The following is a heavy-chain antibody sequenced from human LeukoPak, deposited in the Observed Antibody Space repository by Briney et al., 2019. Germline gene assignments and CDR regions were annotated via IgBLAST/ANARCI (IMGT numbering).Heavy chain of an antibody. V-gene: IGHV4-59*12. CDR1: GGSISSYY. CDR3: ARTIAAAGTPYYFDY. Sequence: PSETLSLTCTVSGGSISSYYWSWIRQPPGKGLEWIGYIYYSGSTNYNPSLKSRVTISVDTPKNQFSLKLSSVTAADTAVYYCARTIAAAGTPYYFDYWGQGTLVTVSS. CDR2: IYYSGST. J-gene: IGHJ4*02. D-gene: IGHD6-13*01.